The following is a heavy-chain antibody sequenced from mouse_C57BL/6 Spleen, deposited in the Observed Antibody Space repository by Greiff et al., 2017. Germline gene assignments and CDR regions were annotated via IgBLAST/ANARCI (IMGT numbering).Heavy chain of an antibody. CDR3: TRTTVVAEWYFDV. J-gene: IGHJ1*03. CDR1: GYTFTDYE. CDR2: IDPETGGT. V-gene: IGHV1-15*01. Sequence: VQLQQPGAELVRPGASVTLSCKASGYTFTDYEMHWVKQTPVHGLEWIGAIDPETGGTAYNQKFKGKAILTADKSSSTAYMELRSLTSEDSAVYYCTRTTVVAEWYFDVWGTGTTVTVSS. D-gene: IGHD1-1*01.